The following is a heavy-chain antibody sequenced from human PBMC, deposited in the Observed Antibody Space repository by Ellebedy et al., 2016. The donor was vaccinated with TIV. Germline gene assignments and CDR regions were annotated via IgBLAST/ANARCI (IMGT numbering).Heavy chain of an antibody. CDR2: INHSGST. D-gene: IGHD5-18*01. Sequence: MPSETLSLTCAVYGGSFSGYYWSWIRQPPGKGLEWIGEINHSGSTNYNPSLKSRVTISVDTSKNQFSLKLSSVTAADTAVYYCARQARGYSYGSHIFDYWGQGTLVTVSS. J-gene: IGHJ4*02. CDR3: ARQARGYSYGSHIFDY. V-gene: IGHV4-34*01. CDR1: GGSFSGYY.